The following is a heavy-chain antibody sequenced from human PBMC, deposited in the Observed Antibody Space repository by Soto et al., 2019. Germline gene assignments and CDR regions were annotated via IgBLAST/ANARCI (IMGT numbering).Heavy chain of an antibody. Sequence: EVQLVESGGGLVKPGGSLRLSGAASGFTFSSYSMNWVPQAPGKGLEWVPSISSSSSYIYYADSVKGRFTISRDNAKNSLYLQMNSLRAEDTAVYYCASELRFLEWFRFDPWGQGTLVTVSS. V-gene: IGHV3-21*01. J-gene: IGHJ5*02. CDR1: GFTFSSYS. CDR3: ASELRFLEWFRFDP. D-gene: IGHD3-3*01. CDR2: ISSSSSYI.